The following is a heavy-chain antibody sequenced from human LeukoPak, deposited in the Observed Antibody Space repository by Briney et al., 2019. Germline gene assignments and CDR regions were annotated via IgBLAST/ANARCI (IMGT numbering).Heavy chain of an antibody. D-gene: IGHD3-3*01. V-gene: IGHV1-46*01. J-gene: IGHJ6*03. CDR2: INPSGGST. Sequence: ASVKVSCKASGYTFTSYYMHWVRQAPGQGLEWMGIINPSGGSTSYAQKFQGRVTMTRDMSTSTVYMELSSLRSEDTAVYYYARESGTYYDFWSGYFAAGYYYYYMDVWGKGTTVTVSS. CDR1: GYTFTSYY. CDR3: ARESGTYYDFWSGYFAAGYYYYYMDV.